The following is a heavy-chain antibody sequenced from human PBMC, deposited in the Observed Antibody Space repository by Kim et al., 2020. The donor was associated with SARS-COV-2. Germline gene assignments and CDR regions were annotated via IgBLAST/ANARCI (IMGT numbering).Heavy chain of an antibody. CDR3: ARGWILLVRGVIIRDGMDV. Sequence: GGSLRLSCAASGFTFSDYYMSWIRQAPGKGLEWVSYISSSGSTIYYADSVKGRFTISRDNAKNSLYLQMNSLRAEDTAVYYCARGWILLVRGVIIRDGMDVWGQGTTVTVSS. J-gene: IGHJ6*02. D-gene: IGHD3-10*01. V-gene: IGHV3-11*01. CDR2: ISSSGSTI. CDR1: GFTFSDYY.